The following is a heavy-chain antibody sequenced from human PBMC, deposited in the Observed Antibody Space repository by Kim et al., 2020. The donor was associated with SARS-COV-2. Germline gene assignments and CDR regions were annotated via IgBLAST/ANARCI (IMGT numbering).Heavy chain of an antibody. D-gene: IGHD2-15*01. CDR3: AKDKKIVVVVAALPEGYFQH. V-gene: IGHV3-23*01. CDR2: ISGSGGST. Sequence: GGSLRLSCAASGFTFSSYAMSWVRQAPGKGLEWVSAISGSGGSTYYADSVKGRFTISRDNSKNTLYLQMNSLRAEDTAVYYCAKDKKIVVVVAALPEGYFQHWGQGTLVTVSS. CDR1: GFTFSSYA. J-gene: IGHJ1*01.